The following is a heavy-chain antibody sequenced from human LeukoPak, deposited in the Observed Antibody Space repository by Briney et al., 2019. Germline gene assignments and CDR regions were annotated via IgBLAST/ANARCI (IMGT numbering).Heavy chain of an antibody. Sequence: PSETLSLTCTVSGGSISSYYWSWIRQPPGKGLEWIGYIYYSGSTNYNPSLKSRVTISVDTSKNQFSLKLSSVTAADTAVYYCARVSRTSYYYGSGISFDYWGQGTLVTVSS. J-gene: IGHJ4*02. CDR3: ARVSRTSYYYGSGISFDY. CDR1: GGSISSYY. CDR2: IYYSGST. V-gene: IGHV4-59*01. D-gene: IGHD3-10*01.